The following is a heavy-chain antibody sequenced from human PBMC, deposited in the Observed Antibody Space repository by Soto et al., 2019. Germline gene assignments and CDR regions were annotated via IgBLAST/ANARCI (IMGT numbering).Heavy chain of an antibody. J-gene: IGHJ5*02. CDR2: VSHNGDT. V-gene: IGHV4-34*01. D-gene: IGHD4-17*01. Sequence: QVQLRQWGAGLLKPSETLSLTCNVSGGSFSDYQWTWIRQSPGKGLEWIGEVSHNGDTNSRPFLRGRFTMSVDMSKRQFSLALSAVTSGDRAVYFCVGGPDDGDYDAWGQGTLVTVSS. CDR1: GGSFSDYQ. CDR3: VGGPDDGDYDA.